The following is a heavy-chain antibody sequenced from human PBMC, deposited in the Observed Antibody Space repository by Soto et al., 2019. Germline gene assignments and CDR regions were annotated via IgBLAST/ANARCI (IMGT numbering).Heavy chain of an antibody. CDR2: ISYDGSNK. D-gene: IGHD6-19*01. J-gene: IGHJ6*02. CDR3: ARDGGIAVAGTYYYYGMDV. Sequence: PGGSLRLSCAASGFTFSSYAMHWVRQAPGKGLEWVAVISYDGSNKYYADSVKGRFTISRDNSKNTLYLQMNSLRAEDTAVYYCARDGGIAVAGTYYYYGMDVWGQGTTVTVSS. CDR1: GFTFSSYA. V-gene: IGHV3-30-3*01.